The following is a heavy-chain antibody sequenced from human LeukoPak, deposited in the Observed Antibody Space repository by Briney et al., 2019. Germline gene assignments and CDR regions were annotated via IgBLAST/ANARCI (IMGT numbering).Heavy chain of an antibody. Sequence: SVKVSCKASGGTFSSYAISWVRQAPGQGLEWMGRIIPIFGTANYAQKFQGRVTITTDESTSTAYMELSSLRSENTAVYYCARDGAAMSSDYWGQRTLVTVSS. D-gene: IGHD5-18*01. V-gene: IGHV1-69*05. CDR1: GGTFSSYA. J-gene: IGHJ4*02. CDR3: ARDGAAMSSDY. CDR2: IIPIFGTA.